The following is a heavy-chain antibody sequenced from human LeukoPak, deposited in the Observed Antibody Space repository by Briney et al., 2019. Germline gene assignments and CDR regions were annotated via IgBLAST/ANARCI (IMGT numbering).Heavy chain of an antibody. J-gene: IGHJ3*02. CDR1: GFTFSSYW. CDR2: INSDGSST. CDR3: ARELRENGVFDI. Sequence: TGGSLRLSCAASGFTFSSYWMHWVRQAPGKGLVWVSRINSDGSSTSYADSVKGRFSISRDNSKNTVYLQMNSLRAEDTAVYYCARELRENGVFDIWGQGTMVTVSS. D-gene: IGHD1-1*01. V-gene: IGHV3-74*01.